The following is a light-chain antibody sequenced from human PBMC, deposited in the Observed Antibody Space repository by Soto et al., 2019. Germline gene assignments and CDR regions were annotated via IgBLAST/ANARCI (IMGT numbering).Light chain of an antibody. CDR2: DVD. J-gene: IGLJ1*01. Sequence: QSVLTQPRSVSGSPGQSVAISCTGTSSDIGGYNYVSWYQQHPGKAPKVMIYDVDKRPSGVPDRFSGSKSGNTASLTISDLQTEDEADYYCCSNAGRPDVFGTGKKVTVL. CDR1: SSDIGGYNY. CDR3: CSNAGRPDV. V-gene: IGLV2-11*01.